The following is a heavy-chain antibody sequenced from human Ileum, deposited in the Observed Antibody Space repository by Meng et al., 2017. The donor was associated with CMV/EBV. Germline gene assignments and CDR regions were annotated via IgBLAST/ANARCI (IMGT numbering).Heavy chain of an antibody. D-gene: IGHD2-21*01. CDR2: ISTSGSTI. V-gene: IGHV3-48*03. Sequence: GESLEISCTAPGFTFANYEMNWVRQAPGKGLEWIAYISTSGSTIYYADSVKGRFIISRDDAENSVYLQMNSLTDEDAALYYCSRKEINCCGDFYVYWGQGTLVTVSS. CDR1: GFTFANYE. CDR3: SRKEINCCGDFYVY. J-gene: IGHJ4*02.